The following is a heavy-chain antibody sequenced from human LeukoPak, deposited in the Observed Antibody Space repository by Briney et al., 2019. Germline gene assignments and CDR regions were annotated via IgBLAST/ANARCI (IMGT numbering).Heavy chain of an antibody. CDR3: ARDFRNYYDSSGYYIWFDP. J-gene: IGHJ5*02. Sequence: SETLSLTCTVSGGSISSGSYSWRWIRQPPGKGLEGIGGIYTSGSTNYNPSLKSRVTISVDTSKNQFSLKLSSVTAADTAVYYCARDFRNYYDSSGYYIWFDPWGQGTLVTVSS. V-gene: IGHV4-61*02. CDR1: GGSISSGSYS. D-gene: IGHD3-22*01. CDR2: IYTSGST.